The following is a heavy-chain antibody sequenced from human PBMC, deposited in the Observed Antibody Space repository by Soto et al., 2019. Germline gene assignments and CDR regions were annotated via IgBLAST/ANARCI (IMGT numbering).Heavy chain of an antibody. V-gene: IGHV2-5*02. CDR2: IYWDDDE. D-gene: IGHD3-10*01. CDR1: GFSLNTGGVG. CDR3: VRNWRYYGGDYYYGMDA. Sequence: ITLKESGPTLVKPTQTLTLTCTFSGFSLNTGGVGVGWVRQSQGKAMEWLALIYWDDDERYRPSLRSRLNITKDTINNQVVLTMTNMDPEDTATYYCVRNWRYYGGDYYYGMDAWGQGTTVTVSS. J-gene: IGHJ6*02.